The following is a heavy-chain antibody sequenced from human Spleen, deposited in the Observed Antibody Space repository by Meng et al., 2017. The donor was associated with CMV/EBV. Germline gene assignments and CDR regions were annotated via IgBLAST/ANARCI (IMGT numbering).Heavy chain of an antibody. V-gene: IGHV3-30*02. J-gene: IGHJ4*02. CDR1: GFTFSSYG. D-gene: IGHD6-6*01. Sequence: GESLKISCAASGFTFSSYGMHWVRQAPGKGLEWVTFIRYDGTTQYYIDSVKGRFTISRDNSKNTMYLQMNSLRAEDTALYYCANARFEYSSSYFDSWGQGTLVTVSS. CDR2: IRYDGTTQ. CDR3: ANARFEYSSSYFDS.